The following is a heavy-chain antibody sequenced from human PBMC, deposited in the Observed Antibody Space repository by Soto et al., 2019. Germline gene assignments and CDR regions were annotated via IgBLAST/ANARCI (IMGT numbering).Heavy chain of an antibody. J-gene: IGHJ4*02. CDR2: ISGSGGST. V-gene: IGHV3-23*01. D-gene: IGHD3-3*01. CDR1: GFTFSSYA. Sequence: GGSLRLSCAASGFTFSSYAMSWVRQAPGKGLEWVSAISGSGGSTYYADSVKGRFTISRDNSKNTLYLQMNSLRAEDTAVYYCAKDLDTIFGVVILRLESRYYFDYWGQGTLVTVSS. CDR3: AKDLDTIFGVVILRLESRYYFDY.